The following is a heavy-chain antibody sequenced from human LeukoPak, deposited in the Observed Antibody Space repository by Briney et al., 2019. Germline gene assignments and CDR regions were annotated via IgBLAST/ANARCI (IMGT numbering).Heavy chain of an antibody. Sequence: TSETLSLTRTVSGGPISSSSYYWGWIRQPPGKGLEWIGSIYYSGSTYYNPSLKSRVTISVDTSKNQFSLKLSSVTAADTAVYYCARQVVVVIAIKNWFDPWGQGTLVTVSS. V-gene: IGHV4-39*01. J-gene: IGHJ5*02. CDR2: IYYSGST. CDR1: GGPISSSSYY. CDR3: ARQVVVVIAIKNWFDP. D-gene: IGHD2-21*01.